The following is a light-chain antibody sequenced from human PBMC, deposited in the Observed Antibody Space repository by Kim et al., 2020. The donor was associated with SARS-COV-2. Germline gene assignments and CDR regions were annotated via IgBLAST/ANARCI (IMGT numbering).Light chain of an antibody. CDR1: SSDIGKYNT. CDR3: SSYISSTSLV. J-gene: IGLJ2*01. Sequence: GQSRTISCTGVSSDIGKYNTVAWHQQHPGKTPKLILFHVSSRPSWISHRFSGSKSGNTASLTISGLQPDDEADYYCSSYISSTSLVFGGGTKVTVL. V-gene: IGLV2-14*03. CDR2: HVS.